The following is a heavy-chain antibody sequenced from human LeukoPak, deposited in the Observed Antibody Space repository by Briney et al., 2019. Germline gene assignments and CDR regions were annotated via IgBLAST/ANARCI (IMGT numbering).Heavy chain of an antibody. J-gene: IGHJ4*02. D-gene: IGHD3-16*02. Sequence: SETLSLTCTVSGGSISSYYWSWIRQPPGKGLKWIGYIYYSGSTNYNPSLKSRVTISVDTSKNQFSLKLSSVTAADTAVYYCARVNDYVWGSYRPMYYYFDYWGQGTLVTVSS. CDR3: ARVNDYVWGSYRPMYYYFDY. CDR2: IYYSGST. CDR1: GGSISSYY. V-gene: IGHV4-59*01.